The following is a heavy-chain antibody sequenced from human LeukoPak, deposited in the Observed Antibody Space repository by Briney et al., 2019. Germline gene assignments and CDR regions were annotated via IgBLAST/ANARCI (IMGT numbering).Heavy chain of an antibody. CDR2: LYSRGSP. J-gene: IGHJ4*02. V-gene: IGHV4-59*08. Sequence: SETLSLTCTVSGASISTYYWSWIRQSPGKGLEWIGYLYSRGSPNYNPSLKSRVTISVDTTKNQFSLKLSSVTAADTAVYYCARQYYYYSIDSWGQGTLVTVSS. CDR1: GASISTYY. D-gene: IGHD3-22*01. CDR3: ARQYYYYSIDS.